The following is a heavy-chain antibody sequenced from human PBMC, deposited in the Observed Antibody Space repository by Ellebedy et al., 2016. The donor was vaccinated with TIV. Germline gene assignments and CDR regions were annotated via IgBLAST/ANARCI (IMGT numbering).Heavy chain of an antibody. J-gene: IGHJ4*02. CDR1: GYTLTELS. V-gene: IGHV1-2*02. CDR3: VRSPLDSDIVVEFDY. CDR2: INPNSGGT. Sequence: ASVKVSCXVSGYTLTELSMHWVRQAPGQGLEWMGWINPNSGGTNYAQKLQGRVTMTTDTSTSTAYMELRSLRSDDTAVYYCVRSPLDSDIVVEFDYWGQGTLVTVSS. D-gene: IGHD2-2*01.